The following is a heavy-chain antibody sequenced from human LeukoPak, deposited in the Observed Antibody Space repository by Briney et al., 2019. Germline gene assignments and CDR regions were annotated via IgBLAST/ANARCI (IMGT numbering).Heavy chain of an antibody. V-gene: IGHV3-7*01. CDR2: INQDGSET. Sequence: GGSLRLSCAASGFTFSTYWMSWVRQTPGKGLEWVANINQDGSETYYVDSVKGRFTISRDNAKNTLYLHMNSLRAEDMAVYYCTANFNYWGQGTLVTVSS. CDR3: TANFNY. J-gene: IGHJ4*02. CDR1: GFTFSTYW.